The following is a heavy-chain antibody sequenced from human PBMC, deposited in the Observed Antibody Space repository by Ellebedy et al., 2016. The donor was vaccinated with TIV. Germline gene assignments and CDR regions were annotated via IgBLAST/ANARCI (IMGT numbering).Heavy chain of an antibody. CDR1: GGSISFYF. Sequence: PGGFLRLSCTVSGGSISFYFWSWIRQSPGKGLEWIGSIHSTGDTNYNPSLKSRVTISVDTSKNQFSLKLSSVTAADTALYYCARRLVAGSPNSFDIWGQGTMAAVSS. V-gene: IGHV4-4*08. CDR3: ARRLVAGSPNSFDI. D-gene: IGHD6-19*01. CDR2: IHSTGDT. J-gene: IGHJ3*02.